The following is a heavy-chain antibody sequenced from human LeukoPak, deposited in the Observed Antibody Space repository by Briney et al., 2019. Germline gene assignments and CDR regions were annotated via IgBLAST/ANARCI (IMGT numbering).Heavy chain of an antibody. CDR2: INPNSGGT. V-gene: IGHV1-2*02. CDR3: ARGGHLHYYYYYMDV. Sequence: GASLRVSCKASGYTFTCYYMHWVRQARGQGREWMGWINPNSGGTNYAQKFQGRVTMTRDTSISTAYMELSRLRSDDTAVYYCARGGHLHYYYYYMDVWGKGTTVTVSS. J-gene: IGHJ6*03. CDR1: GYTFTCYY.